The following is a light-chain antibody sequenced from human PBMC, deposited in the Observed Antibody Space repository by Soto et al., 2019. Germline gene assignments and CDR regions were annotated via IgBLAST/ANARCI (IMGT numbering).Light chain of an antibody. CDR1: QSISRY. J-gene: IGKJ5*01. CDR3: QQSYGTPIT. CDR2: VAS. V-gene: IGKV1-39*01. Sequence: DIQMTQSPSSLSSSVLERFTITCRASQSISRYLNWYQQKPGKAPNLLIYVASSLQSEVPSRFSGSGSGTDFTLTITSLQPEDFATYYCQQSYGTPITFGQGTRLENK.